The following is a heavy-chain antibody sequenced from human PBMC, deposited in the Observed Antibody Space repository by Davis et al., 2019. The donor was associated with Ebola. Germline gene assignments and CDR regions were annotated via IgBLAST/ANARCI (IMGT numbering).Heavy chain of an antibody. J-gene: IGHJ4*02. Sequence: MPSETLSLTCAVYGGSFSGYYWSWIRQPPGKGLEWIGEINHSGSTNYNPSLKSRVTISVDTSKNQFSLKLSSVTAADTAVYYYARDRGMVRGVGFDYWGQGTLVTVSS. CDR3: ARDRGMVRGVGFDY. D-gene: IGHD3-10*01. V-gene: IGHV4-34*01. CDR1: GGSFSGYY. CDR2: INHSGST.